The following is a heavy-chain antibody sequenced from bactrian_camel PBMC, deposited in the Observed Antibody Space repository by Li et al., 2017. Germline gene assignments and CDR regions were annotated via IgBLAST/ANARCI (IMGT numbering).Heavy chain of an antibody. D-gene: IGHD2*01. V-gene: IGHV3S1*01. CDR2: LYTGGNSV. J-gene: IGHJ4*01. CDR3: AAHAAQEGGYCSYKYNP. CDR1: GSSANTAC. Sequence: HVQLVESGGGSVQAGGSVGLSCKPSGSSANTACMGWFRQTAGKEREGVATLYTGGNSVSYADSVKGRFTISQDNAKNTIYLQMNSLKPEDTAMYYCAAHAAQEGGYCSYKYNPWCQGTQVTVS.